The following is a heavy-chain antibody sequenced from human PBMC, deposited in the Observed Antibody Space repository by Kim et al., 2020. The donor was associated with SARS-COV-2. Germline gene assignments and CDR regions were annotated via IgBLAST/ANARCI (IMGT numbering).Heavy chain of an antibody. CDR3: AKDQGHNSGWAAWYFDL. Sequence: GGSLRLSCAASGFTFDSYAMTWVRQAPGKGLEWVSGISSTGRTYYADSVKGRFTISRDNSKNTVDLQMDSLRAEDTALYYCAKDQGHNSGWAAWYFDLWGRGTRVTVSS. V-gene: IGHV3-23*01. CDR2: ISSTGRT. J-gene: IGHJ2*01. D-gene: IGHD6-19*01. CDR1: GFTFDSYA.